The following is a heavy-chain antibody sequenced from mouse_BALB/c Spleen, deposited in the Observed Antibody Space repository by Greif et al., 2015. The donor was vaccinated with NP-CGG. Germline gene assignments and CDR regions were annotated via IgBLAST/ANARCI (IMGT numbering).Heavy chain of an antibody. J-gene: IGHJ4*01. CDR3: ARDWLRLAMDY. Sequence: VQGVESGPGLVAPSQSLSITCTVSGFSLTSYGVHWVRQPPGKGLEWLGVIWAGGSTNYNSALMSRLSISKDNSKSQVFLKMNSLQTDDTAMYYCARDWLRLAMDYWGQGTSVTVSS. V-gene: IGHV2-9*02. CDR2: IWAGGST. D-gene: IGHD1-2*01. CDR1: GFSLTSYG.